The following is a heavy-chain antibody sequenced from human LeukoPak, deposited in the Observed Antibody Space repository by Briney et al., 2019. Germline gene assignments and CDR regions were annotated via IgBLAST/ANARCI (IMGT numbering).Heavy chain of an antibody. J-gene: IGHJ4*02. V-gene: IGHV3-13*01. Sequence: GGSLRLSCAASGFTFSSYDMPWVRQATGKGLEWVSAIGTAGDAYYQGSVKGRFTIPKENAKHSLYLQMNSLRAGDTAVYSCARADSSGWYDYWGRGTPVTVSS. D-gene: IGHD6-19*01. CDR1: GFTFSSYD. CDR3: ARADSSGWYDY. CDR2: IGTAGDA.